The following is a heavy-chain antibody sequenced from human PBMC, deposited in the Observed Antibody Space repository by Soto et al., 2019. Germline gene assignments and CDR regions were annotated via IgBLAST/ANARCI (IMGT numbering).Heavy chain of an antibody. CDR1: GFTFSSYG. V-gene: IGHV3-30*18. CDR2: ISYDGSNK. D-gene: IGHD3-16*02. CDR3: AKLRMAAGHYDYVWGSYRYPY. J-gene: IGHJ4*02. Sequence: QVQLVESGGGVVQPGRSLRLSCAASGFTFSSYGMHWVRQAPGKGLEWVAVISYDGSNKYYADSVKGRFTISRDNSKNTLYLQMNSLRAEDTAVYYCAKLRMAAGHYDYVWGSYRYPYWDQGTLVTVSS.